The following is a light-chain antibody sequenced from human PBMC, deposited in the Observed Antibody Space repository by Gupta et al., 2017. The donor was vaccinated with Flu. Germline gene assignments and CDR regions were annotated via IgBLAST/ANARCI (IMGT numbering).Light chain of an antibody. CDR3: QQDCSSCL. Sequence: PGTLSWSPGERATRSCRARQSVTSYSLDWEQQKPGQAPRLIIYGASNRDMGNTDRFSGSGEEKDFTLTSSRREEEDCAGYYVQQDCSSCLFGRGTKVDIK. J-gene: IGKJ4*01. CDR2: GAS. V-gene: IGKV3-20*01. CDR1: QSVTSYS.